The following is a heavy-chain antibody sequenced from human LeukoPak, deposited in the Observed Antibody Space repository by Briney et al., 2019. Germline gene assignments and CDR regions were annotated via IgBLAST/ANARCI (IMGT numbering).Heavy chain of an antibody. CDR3: ARDRGYSYIFDY. CDR1: GGTFSSYA. V-gene: IGHV1-69*06. Sequence: GASVKVSCKASGGTFSSYAISWVRQAPGQGLEWMGGIIPIFGTANYAQKFQGRVTITADKSTSTAYMELSSLRSEDTAVYYCARDRGYSYIFDYWGQGTLVTVSS. CDR2: IIPIFGTA. D-gene: IGHD5-18*01. J-gene: IGHJ4*02.